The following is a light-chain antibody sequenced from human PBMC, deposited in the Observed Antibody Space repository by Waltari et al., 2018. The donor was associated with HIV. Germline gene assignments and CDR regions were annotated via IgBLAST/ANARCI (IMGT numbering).Light chain of an antibody. CDR1: QHIATN. CDR3: LQYDDLPLT. V-gene: IGKV1-33*01. J-gene: IGKJ4*01. CDR2: DVS. Sequence: DIQMTQSPSSLSASVGDRVTITCKASQHIATNLNWFQQKPGKAPNLLIYDVSKLETGVPSRFTVGGSGATFTFTITSLRPEDIATYYCLQYDDLPLTFGGGTKVELK.